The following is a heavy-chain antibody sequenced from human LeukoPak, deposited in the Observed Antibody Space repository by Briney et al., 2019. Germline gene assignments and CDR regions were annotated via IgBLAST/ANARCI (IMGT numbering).Heavy chain of an antibody. J-gene: IGHJ4*02. CDR3: ARTIREQWLTIDY. V-gene: IGHV3-7*04. Sequence: GGSLRLSCAASGFTFSNYWMNWVRQAPGKGLEWVANIKQDGSAKYYVDSVKGRFTITRDNAKNSLYLQMNSLGAEDTAVYYCARTIREQWLTIDYWGQGTLVTFSS. CDR1: GFTFSNYW. D-gene: IGHD6-19*01. CDR2: IKQDGSAK.